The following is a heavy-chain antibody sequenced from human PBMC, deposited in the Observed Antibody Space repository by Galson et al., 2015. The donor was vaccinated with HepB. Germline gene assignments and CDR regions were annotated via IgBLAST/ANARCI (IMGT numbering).Heavy chain of an antibody. V-gene: IGHV3-23*01. D-gene: IGHD4-11*01. Sequence: SLRLSCAASGFIFDSFAMSWVRQAPGKGLEWVSSITTSGGTTSYADSVKGRFTISRANSKNTLFLQMNGLRAEDTAIYYCAKTRDSNYYYCYGLDVWGQGTTVTVSS. CDR2: ITTSGGTT. J-gene: IGHJ6*02. CDR3: AKTRDSNYYYCYGLDV. CDR1: GFIFDSFA.